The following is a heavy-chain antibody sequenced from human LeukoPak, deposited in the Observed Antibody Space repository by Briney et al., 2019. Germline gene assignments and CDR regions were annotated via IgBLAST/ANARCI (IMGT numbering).Heavy chain of an antibody. CDR1: GFSFNRYW. V-gene: IGHV3-7*01. Sequence: GESLRLSCAVSGFSFNRYWMSCVRQAPGKGLEWVANIKQDGSDKYNVDSVRGGFTISRDTAKNSPYMQMNSLSAEEPAVYYCARVEASGYDYGAIDYCSERSLVTASS. D-gene: IGHD5-12*01. J-gene: IGHJ4*02. CDR2: IKQDGSDK. CDR3: ARVEASGYDYGAIDY.